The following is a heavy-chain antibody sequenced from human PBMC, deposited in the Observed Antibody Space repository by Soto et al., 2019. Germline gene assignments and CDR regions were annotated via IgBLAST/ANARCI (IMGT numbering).Heavy chain of an antibody. Sequence: SVNVSCQACGCILSSYAISWVQQAPGQGLEGMGVIIPIYGIASYAQKFRGRVTITADESASTAYMKLRSQRSEDTAVYYCARDVQVGIVATIARGEDYYYYGMDVWGQGTTVTVSS. V-gene: IGHV1-69*13. J-gene: IGHJ6*02. D-gene: IGHD5-12*01. CDR2: IIPIYGIA. CDR1: GCILSSYA. CDR3: ARDVQVGIVATIARGEDYYYYGMDV.